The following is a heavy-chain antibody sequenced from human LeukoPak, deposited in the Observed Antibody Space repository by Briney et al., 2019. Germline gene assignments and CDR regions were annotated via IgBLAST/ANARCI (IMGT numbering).Heavy chain of an antibody. J-gene: IGHJ5*02. V-gene: IGHV4-59*01. D-gene: IGHD6-13*01. CDR2: IYYSGST. CDR3: ARAAAAGTRGGWFDP. Sequence: SETLSLTCTVSGGSISGYYWSWIRQPPGKGLEWIGYIYYSGSTNYNPSLKSRVTISVDTSKNQFSLKLSSVTAADTAVYYCARAAAAGTRGGWFDPWGQGTLVTVS. CDR1: GGSISGYY.